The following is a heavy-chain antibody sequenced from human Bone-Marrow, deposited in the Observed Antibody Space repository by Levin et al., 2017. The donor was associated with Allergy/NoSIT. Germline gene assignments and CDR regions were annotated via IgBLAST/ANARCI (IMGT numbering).Heavy chain of an antibody. V-gene: IGHV1-69*06. D-gene: IGHD2-21*01. Sequence: GASVKVSCKASGGTFNTFAVNWVRQAPGQGLEWMGGIIPLFGKPHYAQRFQGRVTITADKSTNTVYMELTSLRSEDTAVYYCAVPYGLYDMDVWGHGTTVIVSS. J-gene: IGHJ6*02. CDR2: IIPLFGKP. CDR3: AVPYGLYDMDV. CDR1: GGTFNTFA.